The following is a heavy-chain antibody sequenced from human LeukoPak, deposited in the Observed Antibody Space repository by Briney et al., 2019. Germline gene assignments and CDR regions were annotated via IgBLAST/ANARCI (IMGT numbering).Heavy chain of an antibody. D-gene: IGHD5-12*01. Sequence: ASVKVSCKASGYTFTGYYMHWVRQAPGQGLEWMGWINPNSGGTNYAQKFQGRVTMTRDTSISTAYMELSRLRSDDTAVYFCAREALPNSGYDLGIYHYYGMDVWGQGTTVTVSS. J-gene: IGHJ6*02. CDR2: INPNSGGT. CDR1: GYTFTGYY. V-gene: IGHV1-2*02. CDR3: AREALPNSGYDLGIYHYYGMDV.